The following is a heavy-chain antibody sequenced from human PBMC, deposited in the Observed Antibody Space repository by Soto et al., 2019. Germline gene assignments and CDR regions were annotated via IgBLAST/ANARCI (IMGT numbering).Heavy chain of an antibody. J-gene: IGHJ5*02. V-gene: IGHV2-26*01. D-gene: IGHD6-13*01. CDR2: IFSNDEK. CDR1: GFSLSNARMG. Sequence: QVTLKESGPVLVKPTETLTLTCTVSGFSLSNARMGVSWIRQPPGKALEWLAHIFSNDEKSYSTSLKSRLTTXKXTYXSQVVLTMTNMDPVDTATYYCARILEQQLDNWFDPWGQGTLVTVSS. CDR3: ARILEQQLDNWFDP.